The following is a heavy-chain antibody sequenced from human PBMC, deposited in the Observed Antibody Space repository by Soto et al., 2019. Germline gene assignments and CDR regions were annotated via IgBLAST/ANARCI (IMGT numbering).Heavy chain of an antibody. V-gene: IGHV3-74*01. CDR3: ALKHSSSWAYYYYYMDV. D-gene: IGHD6-13*01. Sequence: GGSLRLSCAASGFTFSRYWMHWVRQAPGKGPVWVSRINSDGSSTNYADSVKGRFTISRDNAKNTLYLQMNSLRAEDTAVYYCALKHSSSWAYYYYYMDVWGKGTTVTVSS. CDR2: INSDGSST. CDR1: GFTFSRYW. J-gene: IGHJ6*03.